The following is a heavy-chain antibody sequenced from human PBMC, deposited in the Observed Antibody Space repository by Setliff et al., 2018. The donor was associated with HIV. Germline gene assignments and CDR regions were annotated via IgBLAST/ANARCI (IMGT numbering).Heavy chain of an antibody. CDR3: ARVLSSGSYYKYYYYMDV. CDR2: IYTSGST. CDR1: GGSISSGDYY. V-gene: IGHV4-61*02. J-gene: IGHJ6*03. D-gene: IGHD3-10*01. Sequence: KTSETLSLTCTVSGGSISSGDYYWSWIRQPAGKGLEWIGRIYTSGSTNYNPSLKSRVTMSVDTSKNQFSLKLSSVTAADTAVYYCARVLSSGSYYKYYYYMDVWGKGTTVTVSS.